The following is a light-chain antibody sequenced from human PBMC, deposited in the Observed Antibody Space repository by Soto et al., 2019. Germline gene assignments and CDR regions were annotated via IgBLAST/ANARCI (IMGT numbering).Light chain of an antibody. CDR3: QQYNSYMYT. CDR1: QSISSW. Sequence: DLQMTQSPSTLSASVGDRVTITCRASQSISSWLAWYQQKPGKAPKLLIYKASILESGVPSRFSGSGSGTEFTLNISSLQPDDFPTYYCQQYNSYMYTFGQGTKLEIK. CDR2: KAS. V-gene: IGKV1-5*03. J-gene: IGKJ2*01.